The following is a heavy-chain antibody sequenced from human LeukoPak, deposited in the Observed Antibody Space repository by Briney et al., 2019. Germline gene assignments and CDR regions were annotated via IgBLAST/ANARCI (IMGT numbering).Heavy chain of an antibody. D-gene: IGHD4-17*01. CDR1: GFTFSTYS. CDR3: ARLYGDY. CDR2: ISSSSSTI. Sequence: QPGGSLRLSCTASGFTFSTYSMNWVRQAPGKGLEWVSYISSSSSTIYYADSVKGRFTISRDNAKNTLYLQMNSLRAEDTAVYYCARLYGDYWGQGTLVTVSS. V-gene: IGHV3-48*01. J-gene: IGHJ4*02.